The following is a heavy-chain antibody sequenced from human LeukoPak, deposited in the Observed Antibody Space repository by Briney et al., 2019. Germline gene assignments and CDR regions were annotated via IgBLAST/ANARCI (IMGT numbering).Heavy chain of an antibody. V-gene: IGHV4-59*01. D-gene: IGHD2-2*01. J-gene: IGHJ5*02. Sequence: SETLSLTCTVSGGSLSSYYWSWIRQPPGKGLEWIGYIYYSGSTNYNPSLKSRVTISVDTSKNQFSLKLSSVTAADTAVYYCARVGGGYCSSTSCASGFDPWGQGTLVTVSS. CDR3: ARVGGGYCSSTSCASGFDP. CDR2: IYYSGST. CDR1: GGSLSSYY.